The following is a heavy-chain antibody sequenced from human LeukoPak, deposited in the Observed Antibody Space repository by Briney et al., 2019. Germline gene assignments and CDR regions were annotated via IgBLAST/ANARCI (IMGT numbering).Heavy chain of an antibody. Sequence: GGTLRLSCAAPGFTFSSYSMNWVRQAPGKGLERDSYISSSSSTIYYADSVKDRFTISRDNAKNSLYLQMNSLRDEDTAVYYCARDGGPCSGGSCYPPYYYGMDVWGQGTTVTVSS. CDR3: ARDGGPCSGGSCYPPYYYGMDV. CDR2: ISSSSSTI. V-gene: IGHV3-48*02. J-gene: IGHJ6*02. CDR1: GFTFSSYS. D-gene: IGHD2-15*01.